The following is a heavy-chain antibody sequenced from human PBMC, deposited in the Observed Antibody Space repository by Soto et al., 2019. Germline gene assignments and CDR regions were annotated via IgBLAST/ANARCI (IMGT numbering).Heavy chain of an antibody. V-gene: IGHV3-30-3*01. CDR2: ISYDGSNK. J-gene: IGHJ4*02. CDR3: ARAHYGDYVYFDY. CDR1: GFTFSSYA. Sequence: RLSCAASGFTFSSYAMHWVRQAPGKGLEWVAVISYDGSNKYYADSVKGRFTISRDNSKNTLYLQMNSLRAEDTAVYYCARAHYGDYVYFDYWGQGTLVTVSS. D-gene: IGHD4-17*01.